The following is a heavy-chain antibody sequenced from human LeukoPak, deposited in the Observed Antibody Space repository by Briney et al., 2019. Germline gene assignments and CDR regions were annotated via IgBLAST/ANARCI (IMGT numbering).Heavy chain of an antibody. CDR1: GYTFTDYY. J-gene: IGHJ3*02. D-gene: IGHD5-24*01. Sequence: ASVKVSCKASGYTFTDYYIHWVRQAPGQGLEWMGWINPSSGGTAYAQKFQGRVTMTRDMSTSTVYMELSSLRSEDTAVYYCARDPESRDGYKFDIWGQGTMVTVSS. CDR3: ARDPESRDGYKFDI. CDR2: INPSSGGT. V-gene: IGHV1-2*02.